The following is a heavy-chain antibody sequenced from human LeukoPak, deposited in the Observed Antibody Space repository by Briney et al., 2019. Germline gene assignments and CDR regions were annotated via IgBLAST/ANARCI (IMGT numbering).Heavy chain of an antibody. D-gene: IGHD6-19*01. V-gene: IGHV3-30-3*01. Sequence: GGSLRLSCAASGFTFSSYAMHWVRQAPGKGLEWVAVISYDGSNKYYADSVKGRFTISRDNSKNTLYLQMNSLRAEDTAVYYCAREGDSSGWSLRAFDIWGQGTMVTVSS. CDR2: ISYDGSNK. CDR1: GFTFSSYA. CDR3: AREGDSSGWSLRAFDI. J-gene: IGHJ3*02.